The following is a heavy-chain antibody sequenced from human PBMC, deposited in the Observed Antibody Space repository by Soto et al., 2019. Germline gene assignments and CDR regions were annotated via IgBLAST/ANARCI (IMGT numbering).Heavy chain of an antibody. V-gene: IGHV4-34*01. CDR2: INHSGST. CDR1: GGSFSGYY. Sequence: PSETLSLTCAVYGGSFSGYYWSWIRQPPGKGLEWIGEINHSGSTNYNPSLKSRVTISVDTSKNQFSLKLSSVTAADTAVYYCARMADVVDPYNYWAQGTLVTVSS. J-gene: IGHJ4*02. CDR3: ARMADVVDPYNY. D-gene: IGHD2-15*01.